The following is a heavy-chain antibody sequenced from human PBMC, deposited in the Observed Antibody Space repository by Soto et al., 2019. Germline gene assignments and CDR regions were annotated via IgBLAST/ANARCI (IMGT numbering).Heavy chain of an antibody. Sequence: KPSETLSLTCTVSGGSLSSSPYYWGWIRRPPGKGLEFIGSINYSGNTYYSPSLKSRVTLSVDTSKNQFSLKVTSVTATDTGLYYCSRRAPEGFDPWGQGTLVTVSS. CDR2: INYSGNT. V-gene: IGHV4-39*01. CDR1: GGSLSSSPYY. J-gene: IGHJ5*02. CDR3: SRRAPEGFDP.